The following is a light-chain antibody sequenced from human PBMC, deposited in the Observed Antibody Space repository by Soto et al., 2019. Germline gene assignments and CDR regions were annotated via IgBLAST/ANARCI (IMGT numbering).Light chain of an antibody. CDR1: QTISRY. V-gene: IGKV3-20*01. Sequence: IVLTQSPATLSLSPGERAALSCRASQTISRYLAWYQQKPGQAPRLLIYGASSRATGIPDRFSGSGSGTDFTLTISRLEPEDFAVYYCQQYGSSPLTFGGGTKVDIK. CDR2: GAS. J-gene: IGKJ4*01. CDR3: QQYGSSPLT.